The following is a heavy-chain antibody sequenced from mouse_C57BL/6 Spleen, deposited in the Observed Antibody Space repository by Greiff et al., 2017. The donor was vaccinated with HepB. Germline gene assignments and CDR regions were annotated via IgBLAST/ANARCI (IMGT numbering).Heavy chain of an antibody. CDR3: ARLRPYWYFDV. Sequence: VQLQESGAELVRPGASVKLSCKASGYTFTDYYINWVKQRPGQGLEWIARIYPGSGNTYYNEKFKGKATLTAEKSSSTAYMQLSSLTSEDSAVYFCARLRPYWYFDVWGTGTTVTVSS. CDR1: GYTFTDYY. CDR2: IYPGSGNT. V-gene: IGHV1-76*01. J-gene: IGHJ1*03.